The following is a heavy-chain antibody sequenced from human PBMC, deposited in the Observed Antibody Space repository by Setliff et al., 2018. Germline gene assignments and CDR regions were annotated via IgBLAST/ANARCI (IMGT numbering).Heavy chain of an antibody. CDR2: INIGGGSA. D-gene: IGHD7-27*01. Sequence: ASVKVSCKASGYTFTSYYMYWLRQAPGQGPEWMGIINIGGGSASYAQKFQDRVTMTRDTSTNTVELQMDSLRDEDTAVYYCGRDLNNLGFIDFWGHGTPVTVSS. V-gene: IGHV1-46*01. J-gene: IGHJ4*01. CDR3: GRDLNNLGFIDF. CDR1: GYTFTSYY.